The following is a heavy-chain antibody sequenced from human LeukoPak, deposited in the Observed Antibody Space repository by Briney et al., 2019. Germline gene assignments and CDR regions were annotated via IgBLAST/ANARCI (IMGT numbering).Heavy chain of an antibody. J-gene: IGHJ6*03. D-gene: IGHD4-17*01. V-gene: IGHV4-39*07. CDR3: ARAIYGDYVGYYYYYYMDV. CDR2: IYYSGST. Sequence: SETLSLTCTVSGGSISSSSYYWGWIRQPPGKGLEWIGSIYYSGSTYYNPSLKSRVTMSVDTSKNQFSLKLSSVTAADTAVYYCARAIYGDYVGYYYYYYMDVRGKGTTVTVSS. CDR1: GGSISSSSYY.